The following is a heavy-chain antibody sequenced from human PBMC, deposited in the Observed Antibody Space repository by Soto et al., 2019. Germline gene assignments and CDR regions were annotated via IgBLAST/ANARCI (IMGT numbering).Heavy chain of an antibody. J-gene: IGHJ4*02. CDR2: ISGSGGST. CDR1: GFIFISYA. V-gene: IGHV3-23*01. CDR3: AKETLYSSSPSDY. D-gene: IGHD6-13*01. Sequence: PGGSLRLSCAASGFIFISYAMSWVRQAPWKGLEWVSAISGSGGSTYYADSVKGRFTISRDNSKNTLYLQMNSLRAEDTAVYYCAKETLYSSSPSDYWGQGTLVTVSS.